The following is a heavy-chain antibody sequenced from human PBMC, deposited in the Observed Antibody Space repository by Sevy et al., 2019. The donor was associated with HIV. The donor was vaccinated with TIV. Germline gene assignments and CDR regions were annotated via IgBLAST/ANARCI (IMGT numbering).Heavy chain of an antibody. V-gene: IGHV3-7*01. D-gene: IGHD2-21*01. Sequence: GGSLRISCAASGFTFSSYWMNWIRQAPGKGLEWVANIKQDGSEKYYVDSVKGRFTISRDNAKNSLYLEMNTLRAEDTAVYYCATSGGETRGQGTLVTVSS. CDR1: GFTFSSYW. CDR2: IKQDGSEK. J-gene: IGHJ4*02. CDR3: ATSGGET.